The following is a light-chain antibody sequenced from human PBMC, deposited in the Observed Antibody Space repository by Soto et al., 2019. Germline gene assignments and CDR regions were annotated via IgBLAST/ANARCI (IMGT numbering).Light chain of an antibody. Sequence: EMVMTQSPATLSVSPVERATLSCMASQSVSSNLAWYQQKPGQAPRLLIYGASTRATGIPARFSGSGSGTEFTLTISSLQSEDFAVYYCQQYNSWPLTFGGGTKVDIK. CDR3: QQYNSWPLT. CDR1: QSVSSN. CDR2: GAS. J-gene: IGKJ4*01. V-gene: IGKV3-15*01.